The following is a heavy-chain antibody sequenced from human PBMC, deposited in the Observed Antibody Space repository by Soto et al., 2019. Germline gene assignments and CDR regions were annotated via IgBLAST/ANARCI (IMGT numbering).Heavy chain of an antibody. J-gene: IGHJ4*02. Sequence: GGSLRLSCAASGFIFSSYVMYWVRQAPGKGLEWISAISGSGDNTYYADSVKGRFAISRDNSKNTLYLLMNSLRADDTAVYYCAKLGVRIATAGTDYWGQGTLVTVSS. CDR2: ISGSGDNT. D-gene: IGHD6-13*01. V-gene: IGHV3-23*01. CDR3: AKLGVRIATAGTDY. CDR1: GFIFSSYV.